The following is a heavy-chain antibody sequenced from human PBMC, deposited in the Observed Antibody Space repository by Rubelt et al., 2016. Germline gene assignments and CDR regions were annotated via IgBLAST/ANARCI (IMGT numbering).Heavy chain of an antibody. D-gene: IGHD6-13*01. CDR1: GFTFGDYA. V-gene: IGHV3-49*05. Sequence: EVQLVESGGGLVKPGRSPRLSCTASGFTFGDYAMSWFRQAPGKGLEWVGFIRSKAYGGTTEYAASVKGRFTISRDDSKSIAYLQMNSLRAEDTAVYYCARVVAAAFDYWGQGTLVTVSS. CDR3: ARVVAAAFDY. CDR2: IRSKAYGGTT. J-gene: IGHJ4*02.